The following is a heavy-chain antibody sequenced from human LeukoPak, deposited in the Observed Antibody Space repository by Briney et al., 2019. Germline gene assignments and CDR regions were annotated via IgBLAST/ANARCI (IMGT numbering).Heavy chain of an antibody. J-gene: IGHJ4*02. V-gene: IGHV3-21*01. CDR1: GFTFSTYT. D-gene: IGHD6-19*01. CDR3: ARAVPGTALDFDY. Sequence: PGRSLRLSCAASGFTFSTYTINWVRQAPGKGLEWVSSISSSSSYIYYTDSVKGRFTISRDNAKNSVYLQMNSLRAEDTAVYYCARAVPGTALDFDYWGQGTLVTVSS. CDR2: ISSSSSYI.